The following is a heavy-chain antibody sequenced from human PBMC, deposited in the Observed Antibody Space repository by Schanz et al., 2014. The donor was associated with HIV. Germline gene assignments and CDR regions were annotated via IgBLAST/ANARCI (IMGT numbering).Heavy chain of an antibody. CDR2: ISYDGSNK. D-gene: IGHD3-10*01. CDR3: AKDLRANYYGPQVDWFDS. J-gene: IGHJ5*01. CDR1: GFTFSSYA. V-gene: IGHV3-30-3*01. Sequence: QVQLVESGGGLVQRGGSLRLSCAASGFTFSSYAMHWVRQAPGRGLEWVAAISYDGSNKYYAASVKGRFTISRDNSKSTLYLQMNSLRAEDTAVYYCAKDLRANYYGPQVDWFDSWGQGTRVTVTS.